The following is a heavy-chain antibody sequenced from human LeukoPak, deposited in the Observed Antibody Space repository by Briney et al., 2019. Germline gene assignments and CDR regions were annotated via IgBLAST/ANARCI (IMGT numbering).Heavy chain of an antibody. CDR1: GGSISIYY. CDR2: IYYTGTT. Sequence: SETLSLTCSVSGGSISIYYWTWIRQIPGKGLEWIGYIYYTGTTNYNPLFESRATISVDTSKNQFSLKLTSVTAADTAVYYCARSEYSSGWGTFDAFDVWGQGTMVTVSS. V-gene: IGHV4-59*12. J-gene: IGHJ3*01. CDR3: ARSEYSSGWGTFDAFDV. D-gene: IGHD6-19*01.